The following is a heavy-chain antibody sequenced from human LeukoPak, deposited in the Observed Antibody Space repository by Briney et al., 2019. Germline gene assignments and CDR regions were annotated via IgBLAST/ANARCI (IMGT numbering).Heavy chain of an antibody. Sequence: GSLSLSCAASGFTFSSYAMHWVRQAPGKGLEWVAVISYDGSNKYYADSVKGRFTISRDNSKNTLYLQMNSLRAEDTAVYYCARDLMVDSPGPFDYWGQGTLVTVSS. J-gene: IGHJ4*02. CDR1: GFTFSSYA. V-gene: IGHV3-30*04. CDR2: ISYDGSNK. D-gene: IGHD4/OR15-4a*01. CDR3: ARDLMVDSPGPFDY.